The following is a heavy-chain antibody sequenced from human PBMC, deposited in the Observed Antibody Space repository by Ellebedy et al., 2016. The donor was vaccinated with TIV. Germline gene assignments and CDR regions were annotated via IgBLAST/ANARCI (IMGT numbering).Heavy chain of an antibody. CDR3: ARWFGELLYVRWFDP. V-gene: IGHV4-39*01. D-gene: IGHD3-10*01. J-gene: IGHJ5*02. Sequence: SETLSLTCTVSGDSISRSSYYWGWIRQPPGKGLEWIGSIYHSGSTDYNPSLQSRVTISADTSKNQFSLRLSSVTAADTAVYYCARWFGELLYVRWFDPWGQGTLVSVSS. CDR2: IYHSGST. CDR1: GDSISRSSYY.